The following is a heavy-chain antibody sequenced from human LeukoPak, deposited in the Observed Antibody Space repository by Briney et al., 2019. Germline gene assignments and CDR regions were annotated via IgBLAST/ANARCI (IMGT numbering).Heavy chain of an antibody. CDR1: GFIFDDYV. Sequence: PGGSLRLSCEASGFIFDDYVMSWVRQVPGKGLEWVSGITWDGYKIDYVESVKGRFTISRDNARNSLFLQMNRVRVEDTAFYYCVKGYSSSWSGYFDSWGQGTLVTVAS. CDR2: ITWDGYKI. V-gene: IGHV3-9*01. CDR3: VKGYSSSWSGYFDS. J-gene: IGHJ4*02. D-gene: IGHD5-18*01.